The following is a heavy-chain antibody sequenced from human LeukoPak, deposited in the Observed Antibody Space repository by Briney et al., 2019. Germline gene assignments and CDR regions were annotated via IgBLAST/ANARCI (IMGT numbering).Heavy chain of an antibody. D-gene: IGHD1-26*01. V-gene: IGHV3-21*06. Sequence: GGSLRLSCAASGLTFSSHWMHWVRQAPGKGLEWVSSISSSSSYIYYADSVKGRFTISRDNAKNSLYLQMNSLRAEDTAVYYCAPSTYSGSPPFDYWGQGTLVTVSS. CDR2: ISSSSSYI. CDR1: GLTFSSHW. J-gene: IGHJ4*02. CDR3: APSTYSGSPPFDY.